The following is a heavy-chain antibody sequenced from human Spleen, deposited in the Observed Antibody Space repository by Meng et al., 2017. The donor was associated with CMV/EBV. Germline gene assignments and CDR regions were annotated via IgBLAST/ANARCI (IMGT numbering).Heavy chain of an antibody. CDR1: GGSISSYY. CDR2: IYTSGST. Sequence: QVQLQESGPGLVKPSEPLSLNCTGPGGSISSYYWSWIRQPAGKGLEWIGRIYTSGSTNYNPSLKSRVTMSVDTSKNQFSLKLSSVTAADTAVYYCARDRWFGESLFDYWGQGTLVTVSS. CDR3: ARDRWFGESLFDY. J-gene: IGHJ4*02. V-gene: IGHV4-4*07. D-gene: IGHD3-10*01.